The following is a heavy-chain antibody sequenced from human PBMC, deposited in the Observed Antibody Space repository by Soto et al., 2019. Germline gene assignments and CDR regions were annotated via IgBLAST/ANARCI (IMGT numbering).Heavy chain of an antibody. V-gene: IGHV3-64D*06. J-gene: IGHJ4*02. D-gene: IGHD6-19*01. CDR3: VKEGYMRSDWYGQFDY. CDR2: ISSYGADT. Sequence: GGSLRLSCSASGFAFNSYAMHWVRQAPGKGLEFVSAISSYGADTYYAGSVKGRFAISRDNSKNTLYLQMSSLRAEVMALYYCVKEGYMRSDWYGQFDYWGQGALVTVSS. CDR1: GFAFNSYA.